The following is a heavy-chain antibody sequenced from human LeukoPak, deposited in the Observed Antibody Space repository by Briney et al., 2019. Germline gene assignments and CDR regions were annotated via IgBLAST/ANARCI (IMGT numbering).Heavy chain of an antibody. CDR1: GFSFSDYW. Sequence: GESLKISCQGSGFSFSDYWIGWVRQMPGKGLEWVGIINPGDSDTRYSPSFQGQVIISADKSISTAYLQWSSLKASDTAMYYCARLPYYDFWSGYQIDYWGQGTLVTVSS. CDR2: INPGDSDT. V-gene: IGHV5-51*01. D-gene: IGHD3-3*01. CDR3: ARLPYYDFWSGYQIDY. J-gene: IGHJ4*02.